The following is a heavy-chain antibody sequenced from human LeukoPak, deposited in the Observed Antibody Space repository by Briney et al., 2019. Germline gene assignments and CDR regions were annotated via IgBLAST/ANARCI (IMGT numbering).Heavy chain of an antibody. D-gene: IGHD2-2*01. Sequence: PSETLSLTCAVYGGSFSGYYWSWIRQPSGKGLEWIGEVNHSGGTNYNPSLKSRVTISVDTSKNQFSLKLSSVTAADTAVYYCASLPVPAARRRRPGGGDWFDPWGQGTLVTVSS. V-gene: IGHV4-34*01. J-gene: IGHJ5*02. CDR1: GGSFSGYY. CDR2: VNHSGGT. CDR3: ASLPVPAARRRRPGGGDWFDP.